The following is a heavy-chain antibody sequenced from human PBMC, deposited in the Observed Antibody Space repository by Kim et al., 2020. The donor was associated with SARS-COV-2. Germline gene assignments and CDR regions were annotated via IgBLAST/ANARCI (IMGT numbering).Heavy chain of an antibody. Sequence: GESLKISCQASGYSFTNNWIAWVRQMPGKGLECMGIIHPPDSNIRYSPSFQGQVTISVDKSIDTAYLQWSSLEAMDTAMYYCARQGCGTTSCHSIDFWGQGTMVTVSS. J-gene: IGHJ4*02. CDR3: ARQGCGTTSCHSIDF. CDR2: IHPPDSNI. CDR1: GYSFTNNW. V-gene: IGHV5-51*01. D-gene: IGHD2-2*01.